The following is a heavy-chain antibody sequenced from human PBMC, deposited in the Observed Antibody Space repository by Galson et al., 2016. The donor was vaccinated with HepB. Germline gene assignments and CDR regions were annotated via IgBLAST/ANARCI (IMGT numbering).Heavy chain of an antibody. Sequence: SVKVSCKASGYTFTDYGITWVRQAPGKGLEWLGWVTVYNGNTNYALDIEDGVTMTTDTSASTAYMELGSLTSDDTAIYYCARDTGAFGGPLVPDYWGQGTLITVSS. J-gene: IGHJ4*02. V-gene: IGHV1-18*01. CDR1: GYTFTDYG. CDR2: VTVYNGNT. D-gene: IGHD3-16*01. CDR3: ARDTGAFGGPLVPDY.